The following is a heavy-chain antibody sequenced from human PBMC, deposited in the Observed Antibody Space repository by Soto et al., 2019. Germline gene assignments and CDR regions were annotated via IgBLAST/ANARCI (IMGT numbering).Heavy chain of an antibody. J-gene: IGHJ5*02. CDR2: ISYSGST. CDR3: AIEPGYSDGLGLTT. D-gene: IGHD5-18*01. Sequence: QVQLQESGPGLVKPSETLSLTCTVSGGSVSSGSYYWSWIRQPPGKGLEWIGDISYSGSTNYNPSIQSRVTISVDTSKNQFALKLRSVTAADTAVYYCAIEPGYSDGLGLTTWGQGTLVTVSS. CDR1: GGSVSSGSYY. V-gene: IGHV4-61*01.